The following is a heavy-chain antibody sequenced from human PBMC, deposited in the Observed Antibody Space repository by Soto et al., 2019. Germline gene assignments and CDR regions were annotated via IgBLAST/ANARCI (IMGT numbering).Heavy chain of an antibody. J-gene: IGHJ6*02. Sequence: ASVKVSFKASGYSFTDYHIHWLRQAPGQGLEWLGRINPKSGGTSTAQKFQGWVTMTRDRSISTVYMELTRLRSDDTAVYFCARGHSTDCSNGVCSFFYNHEMDVWGQGTTVTVSS. V-gene: IGHV1-2*04. CDR3: ARGHSTDCSNGVCSFFYNHEMDV. CDR1: GYSFTDYH. D-gene: IGHD2-8*01. CDR2: INPKSGGT.